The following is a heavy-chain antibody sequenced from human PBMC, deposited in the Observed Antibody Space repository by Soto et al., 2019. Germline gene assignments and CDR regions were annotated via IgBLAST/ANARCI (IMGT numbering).Heavy chain of an antibody. CDR1: GYTFTSNS. D-gene: IGHD3-16*01. J-gene: IGHJ6*04. V-gene: IGHV1-3*04. Sequence: QVQLVQSGAEVKKPGASVKVSCKASGYTFTSNSIHWVRQAPGQRLECMGWINTGNGNTKYSQKFQGRVTFTMDTSANTAYMELTSLRSEDTAVYYGARDSAESYYYYMDVWGKGTTGTVSS. CDR3: ARDSAESYYYYMDV. CDR2: INTGNGNT.